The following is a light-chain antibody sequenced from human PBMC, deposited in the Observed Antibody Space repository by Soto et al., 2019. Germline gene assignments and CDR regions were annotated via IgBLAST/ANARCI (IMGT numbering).Light chain of an antibody. J-gene: IGKJ4*01. Sequence: EIVLTQSPATLSLSPGERATLSCRASQSVSSNLAWYQQKRGQAPRLLIYGASNRATGIPARFSGSGFGTDFTLTISSLEPEDFAVYYCQQRSNCPPLTFGGGTKVEIK. CDR1: QSVSSN. CDR2: GAS. V-gene: IGKV3-11*01. CDR3: QQRSNCPPLT.